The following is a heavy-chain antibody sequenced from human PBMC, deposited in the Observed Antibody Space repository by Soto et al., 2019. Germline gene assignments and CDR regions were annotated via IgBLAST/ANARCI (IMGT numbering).Heavy chain of an antibody. Sequence: SVKVSCKASGGTFSSYAISWVRQAPGQGLEWMGGSIPIFGTANYAQKFQGRVTITADESTSTAYMELSSLRSEDTAVYYCAAEVAVRDIDFSAFDIWGQGTMVTVS. J-gene: IGHJ3*02. CDR2: SIPIFGTA. D-gene: IGHD3-22*01. CDR1: GGTFSSYA. CDR3: AAEVAVRDIDFSAFDI. V-gene: IGHV1-69*13.